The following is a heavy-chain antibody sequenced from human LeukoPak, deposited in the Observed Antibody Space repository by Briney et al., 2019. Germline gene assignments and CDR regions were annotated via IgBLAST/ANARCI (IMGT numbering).Heavy chain of an antibody. CDR3: ARQSVVRGVNYFDY. J-gene: IGHJ4*02. CDR2: IYPGDSDT. V-gene: IGHV5-51*01. D-gene: IGHD3-10*01. Sequence: GESLKISCKGSGYGFTSYWIGWVRQMPGKGLEWMGIIYPGDSDTGYSPSFQGQVTISADKSISTAYLQWSSLKASDTAMYYCARQSVVRGVNYFDYWGQGTLVTVSS. CDR1: GYGFTSYW.